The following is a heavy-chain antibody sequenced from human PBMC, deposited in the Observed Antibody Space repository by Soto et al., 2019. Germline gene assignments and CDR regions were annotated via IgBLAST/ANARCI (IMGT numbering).Heavy chain of an antibody. CDR2: ISGSGGST. CDR1: GFTFSSYA. D-gene: IGHD3-3*01. Sequence: EVQLLESGGGLVQPGGSLRLSCAASGFTFSSYALSWVRQAPGKGLEWVSAISGSGGSTYYADSVKGRFTISRDNSKNTLYRRMSSLRADDTAVYYCSKNFWSGFYYWGQGTLVTVSS. J-gene: IGHJ4*02. V-gene: IGHV3-23*01. CDR3: SKNFWSGFYY.